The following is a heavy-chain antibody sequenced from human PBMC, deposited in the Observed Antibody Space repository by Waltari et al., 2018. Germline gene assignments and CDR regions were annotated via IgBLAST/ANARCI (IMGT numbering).Heavy chain of an antibody. J-gene: IGHJ4*02. D-gene: IGHD5-18*01. Sequence: QVQLQQWGAGLLKPSETLSLTCAVYGGSFSGYYWSWIRQPPGKGLEWIGEINHSGSTNYNPSRKSRVTISVDTSKNQFSLKLSSVTAADTAVYYCARGRGGYSYVSWGQGTLVTVSS. CDR2: INHSGST. CDR3: ARGRGGYSYVS. V-gene: IGHV4-34*01. CDR1: GGSFSGYY.